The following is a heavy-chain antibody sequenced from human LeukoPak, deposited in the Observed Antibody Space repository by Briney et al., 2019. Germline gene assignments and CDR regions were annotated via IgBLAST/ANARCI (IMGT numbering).Heavy chain of an antibody. CDR3: AKAGYSSSWSFFNS. V-gene: IGHV3-23*01. CDR2: ISGSGGST. J-gene: IGHJ4*02. D-gene: IGHD6-13*01. Sequence: EXVXXISGSGGSTYYADSVKGRFTISRDNPKNTLSLQMSSLRAEDTAVYYCAKAGYSSSWSFFNSWGQGTLVTVSS.